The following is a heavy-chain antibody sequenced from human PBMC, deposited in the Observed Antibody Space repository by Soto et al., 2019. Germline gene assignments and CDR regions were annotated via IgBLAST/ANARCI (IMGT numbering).Heavy chain of an antibody. CDR1: GGSFSGCY. J-gene: IGHJ6*02. CDR3: AREFRGGYYYDSSGPQYYGMDV. V-gene: IGHV4-34*01. D-gene: IGHD3-22*01. Sequence: SETLSLTCAVYGGSFSGCYWSWIRQPPGKGLEWIGEINHSGSTNYNPSLKSRVTISVDTSKNQFSLKLGSVTAADTAVYYCAREFRGGYYYDSSGPQYYGMDVWGQGTTVTVSS. CDR2: INHSGST.